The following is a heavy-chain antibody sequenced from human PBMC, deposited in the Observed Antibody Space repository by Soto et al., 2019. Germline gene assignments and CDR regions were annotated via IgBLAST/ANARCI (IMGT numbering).Heavy chain of an antibody. CDR2: VFWTDEK. J-gene: IGHJ5*01. Sequence: QVTLKESGPVKVKPTETLTLTCSVSGFSLSSARMGVSWIRQPPGKALEWLAHVFWTDEKSSSTSLKNRLTISKATSKSQVVLTMTNMDPVDTATYYCARSKGGYGGNSGWFDSWGQGTLVTVSS. D-gene: IGHD4-17*01. V-gene: IGHV2-26*01. CDR3: ARSKGGYGGNSGWFDS. CDR1: GFSLSSARMG.